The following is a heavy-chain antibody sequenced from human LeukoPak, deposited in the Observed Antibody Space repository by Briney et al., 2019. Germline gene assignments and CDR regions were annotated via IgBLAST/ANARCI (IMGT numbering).Heavy chain of an antibody. V-gene: IGHV3-33*01. D-gene: IGHD5-18*01. Sequence: GGSLRLSCAASGFTFSSYGMHWVRQAPGKGLEWVAVIWYDGSNKYYADSVKGRFTISRDNSKNTLYLQMNSLRAEDTAVYYCASSAAMVNPFDYWGQGTLVTVSS. CDR3: ASSAAMVNPFDY. CDR2: IWYDGSNK. CDR1: GFTFSSYG. J-gene: IGHJ4*02.